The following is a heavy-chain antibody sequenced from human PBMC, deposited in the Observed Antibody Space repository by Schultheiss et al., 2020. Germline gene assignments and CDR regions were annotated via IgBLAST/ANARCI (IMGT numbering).Heavy chain of an antibody. Sequence: GGSLRLSCAASGFTFSGSAMHWVRQASGKGLEWVGRIRSKANSYATAYAASVKGRFTISRDNSKNTLYLQMNSLRDEDTAVYYCARDPPGYCSGRNCYEDYFDYWGQGILVTVDS. CDR3: ARDPPGYCSGRNCYEDYFDY. D-gene: IGHD3-9*01. V-gene: IGHV3-73*01. CDR1: GFTFSGSA. CDR2: IRSKANSYAT. J-gene: IGHJ4*02.